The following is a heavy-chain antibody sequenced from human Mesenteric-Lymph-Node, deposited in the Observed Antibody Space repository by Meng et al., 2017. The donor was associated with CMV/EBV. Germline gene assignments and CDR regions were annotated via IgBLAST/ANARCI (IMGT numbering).Heavy chain of an antibody. CDR1: GFTFSSYS. V-gene: IGHV3-74*01. D-gene: IGHD1-1*01. J-gene: IGHJ4*02. Sequence: GESLKISCAASGFTFSSYSMNWVRQAPGKGLEWVSRINFDGDMTTYGDSVEGRFTVSRDNAKNTLYLQMNSLRVEDTAFYYCARDLSWNQIGYWGQGTLVTVSS. CDR3: ARDLSWNQIGY. CDR2: INFDGDMT.